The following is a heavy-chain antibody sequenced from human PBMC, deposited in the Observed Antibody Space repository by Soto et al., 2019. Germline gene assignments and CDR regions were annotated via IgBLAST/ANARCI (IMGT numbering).Heavy chain of an antibody. CDR1: GGSISSSNW. CDR3: ARLGYGDPKADAFDI. J-gene: IGHJ3*02. Sequence: QVQLQESGPGLVKPSGTLSLTCAVSGGSISSSNWWSWVRQPPGKGLEWIGEIYHSGSTNYNPSLKGRVTISVDKSKNPFSLKLSSVTAADTAVYYCARLGYGDPKADAFDIWGQGTMVTVSS. D-gene: IGHD4-17*01. CDR2: IYHSGST. V-gene: IGHV4-4*02.